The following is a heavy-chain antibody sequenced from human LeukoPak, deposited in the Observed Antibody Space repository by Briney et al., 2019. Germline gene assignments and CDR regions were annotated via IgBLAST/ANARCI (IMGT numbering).Heavy chain of an antibody. Sequence: GGSLRLSCAASGFSFSSYWMSWVRQAPGKGLEWVANIKQDGSEKYYVDSVKGRFTISRDNAKNSLYLQMNSLRAEDTAVYYCAELGITMVGGVWGKGTTVTISS. CDR1: GFSFSSYW. J-gene: IGHJ6*04. CDR3: AELGITMVGGV. V-gene: IGHV3-7*01. CDR2: IKQDGSEK. D-gene: IGHD3-10*02.